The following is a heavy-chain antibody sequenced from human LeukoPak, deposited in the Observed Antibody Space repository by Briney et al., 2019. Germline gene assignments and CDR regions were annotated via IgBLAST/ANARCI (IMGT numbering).Heavy chain of an antibody. CDR1: GFTFSSYA. CDR2: ISGSGGST. V-gene: IGHV3-23*01. CDR3: ANTLTTVVIPGAFDI. J-gene: IGHJ3*02. Sequence: PGGSLRLSCAASGFTFSSYAMSWVRQAPGKGLEWVSAISGSGGSTYYADSVKGRFTISRDNSKNTLYLQMNSLRAEDTAVFYCANTLTTVVIPGAFDIWGQGTMVTVSS. D-gene: IGHD4-23*01.